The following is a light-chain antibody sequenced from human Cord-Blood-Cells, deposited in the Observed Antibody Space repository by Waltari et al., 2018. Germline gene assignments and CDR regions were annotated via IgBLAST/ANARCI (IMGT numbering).Light chain of an antibody. V-gene: IGLV2-14*01. J-gene: IGLJ2*01. Sequence: QSALTQPAPVSGSPGQSITSSCPGTQQAVGGYNYVPWYQQHPGRAPKLMIYDVSKRPSGVSNRFSGSKSGNTASLTISGLQAEDEADYYCSSYTSSSTVFGGGTKLTVL. CDR1: QAVGGYNY. CDR2: DVS. CDR3: SSYTSSSTV.